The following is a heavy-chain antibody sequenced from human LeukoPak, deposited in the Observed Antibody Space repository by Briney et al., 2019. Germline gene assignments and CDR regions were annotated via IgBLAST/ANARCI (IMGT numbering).Heavy chain of an antibody. D-gene: IGHD6-6*01. CDR2: ISAYNGNT. V-gene: IGHV1-18*01. CDR1: GYTFTSYG. J-gene: IGHJ4*02. CDR3: ARDDRVAARPRSPVFDY. Sequence: ASVKVSCKASGYTFTSYGISWVRQAPGQGLEWIGLISAYNGNTNYAQKLQGIVTMTTDTATSTAYVELRSLRSDDTAVYYCARDDRVAARPRSPVFDYWGQGTLVTVSS.